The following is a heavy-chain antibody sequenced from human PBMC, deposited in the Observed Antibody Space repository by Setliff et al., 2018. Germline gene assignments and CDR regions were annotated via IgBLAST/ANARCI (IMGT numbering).Heavy chain of an antibody. CDR2: ISAYNGDT. CDR3: ARCLPFLSGYDRGAFDN. J-gene: IGHJ4*02. D-gene: IGHD5-12*01. CDR1: GYSFTRYG. Sequence: ASVKVSCKTSGYSFTRYGINWVRQAPGQGLEWVGWISAYNGDTNYAQKFQGRVTMTTDTSTSTAYMDLRSLTSDDTAVYYCARCLPFLSGYDRGAFDNWGQGTLVTVSS. V-gene: IGHV1-18*01.